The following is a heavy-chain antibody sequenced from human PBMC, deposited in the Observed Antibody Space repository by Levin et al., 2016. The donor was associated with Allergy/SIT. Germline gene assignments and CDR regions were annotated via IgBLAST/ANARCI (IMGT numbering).Heavy chain of an antibody. D-gene: IGHD1-1*01. V-gene: IGHV3-64D*06. CDR1: GFPFNIHA. CDR3: VRRTDTTGTTAFEW. CDR2: ISKNAGST. Sequence: GGSLRLSCSASGFPFNIHAMHWVRQAPGKGLEYVSAISKNAGSTYYADSVKGRFTISRDNSKNTLYLQMSSLRIDDTAVYYCVRRTDTTGTTAFEWWGQGTLVTVSS. J-gene: IGHJ4*02.